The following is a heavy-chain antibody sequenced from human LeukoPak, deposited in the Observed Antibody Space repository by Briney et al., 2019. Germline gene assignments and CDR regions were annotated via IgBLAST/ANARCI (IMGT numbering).Heavy chain of an antibody. J-gene: IGHJ6*02. CDR1: GFTFSGSA. CDR3: TTGPFDYYGSASYLANGMDV. V-gene: IGHV3-73*01. D-gene: IGHD3-10*01. Sequence: GGSLRLSCAASGFTFSGSAMHWVRQASGKGLEWVGRIRSKANSYATAYAASVKGRFTISRDDSKNTAYLQMNSLKTEDTAVYYCTTGPFDYYGSASYLANGMDVWGQGTTVTVSS. CDR2: IRSKANSYAT.